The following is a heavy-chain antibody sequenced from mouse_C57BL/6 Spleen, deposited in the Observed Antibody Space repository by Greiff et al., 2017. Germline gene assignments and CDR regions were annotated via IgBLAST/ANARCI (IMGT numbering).Heavy chain of an antibody. V-gene: IGHV1-26*01. J-gene: IGHJ4*01. CDR1: GYTFTDYY. Sequence: VQLQQSGPELVKPGASVKISCKASGYTFTDYYMNWVKQSHGKSLEWIGDINPNNGGTSYNQKFKGKATLTVDKSSSTAYMELRSLTSEDSAVYYCARVPYYSNYDYAMDYWGQGTSVTVSS. CDR3: ARVPYYSNYDYAMDY. D-gene: IGHD2-5*01. CDR2: INPNNGGT.